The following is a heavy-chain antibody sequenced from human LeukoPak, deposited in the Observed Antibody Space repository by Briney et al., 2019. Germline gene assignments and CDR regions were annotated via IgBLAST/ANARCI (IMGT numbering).Heavy chain of an antibody. CDR1: GFTFDDYG. Sequence: GGSLRLSCAASGFTFDDYGMSWVRQAPGKGLEWVSRINSDGSSTSYADSVEGRFTISRDNAKNTLYLQMNSLRAEDTAVYYCARDPTGTDDAFDIWGQGTMVTVSS. D-gene: IGHD1-1*01. CDR2: INSDGSST. J-gene: IGHJ3*02. CDR3: ARDPTGTDDAFDI. V-gene: IGHV3-74*01.